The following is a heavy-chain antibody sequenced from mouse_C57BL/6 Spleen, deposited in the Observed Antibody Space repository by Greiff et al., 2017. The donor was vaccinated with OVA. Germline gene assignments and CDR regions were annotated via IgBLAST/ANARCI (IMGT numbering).Heavy chain of an antibody. CDR1: GFTFSSYT. J-gene: IGHJ2*01. D-gene: IGHD1-1*01. V-gene: IGHV5-9*01. CDR3: ARQDYYGSRDYFDY. CDR2: ISGGGGNT. Sequence: EVHLVESGGGLVKPGGSLKLSCAASGFTFSSYTMSWVRQTPEKRLEWVATISGGGGNTYYPDSVKGRFTISRDNAKNTLYLQMSSLRSEDTALYYCARQDYYGSRDYFDYWGQGTTLTVSS.